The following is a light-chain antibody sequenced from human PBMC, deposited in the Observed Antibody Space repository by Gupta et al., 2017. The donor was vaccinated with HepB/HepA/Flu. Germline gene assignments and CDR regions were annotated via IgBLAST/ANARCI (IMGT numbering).Light chain of an antibody. CDR3: QQYGSSPIT. V-gene: IGKV3-20*01. Sequence: EIVLTQAPGTLSLSQGERATLSCRASQSVSSSYLAWYQQKPCQAPRLLIYGASSRATGIPDRFSGSGSGTDFTLTISRLEPEDIAVYYCQQYGSSPITFGQGTRLEIK. CDR1: QSVSSSY. J-gene: IGKJ5*01. CDR2: GAS.